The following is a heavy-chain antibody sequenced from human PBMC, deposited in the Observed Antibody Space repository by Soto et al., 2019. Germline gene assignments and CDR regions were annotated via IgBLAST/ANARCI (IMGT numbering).Heavy chain of an antibody. Sequence: GGSLRLSCAASGFTFSSYSMNWVRQAPGKGLEWVSYISSSSSTIYYADSVKGRFTIYRDNAKNSLYLQMNSLRDEDTAVYYCARENDDLWSGYYKGEIDYWGQGTLVTVSS. CDR3: ARENDDLWSGYYKGEIDY. D-gene: IGHD3-3*01. CDR1: GFTFSSYS. J-gene: IGHJ4*02. CDR2: ISSSSSTI. V-gene: IGHV3-48*02.